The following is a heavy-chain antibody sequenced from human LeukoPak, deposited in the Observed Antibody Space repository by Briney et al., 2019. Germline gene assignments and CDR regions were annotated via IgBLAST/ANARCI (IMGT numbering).Heavy chain of an antibody. Sequence: GASVKVSCKASGYTFTSFYMHWVRQAPGQGLEWMGIINPRGGSASAAQKFQGRLTLTRDTSTSTVYMDLSSLRSQDTAVYYCARTDIVVEGWFDPWGQGTLVTVSS. CDR3: ARTDIVVEGWFDP. CDR2: INPRGGSA. D-gene: IGHD2-15*01. V-gene: IGHV1-46*01. J-gene: IGHJ5*02. CDR1: GYTFTSFY.